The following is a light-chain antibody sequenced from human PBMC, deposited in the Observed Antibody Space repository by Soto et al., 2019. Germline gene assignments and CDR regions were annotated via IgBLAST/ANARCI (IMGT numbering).Light chain of an antibody. CDR3: SSYTSSGTLGV. CDR1: SSDVGGYNY. J-gene: IGLJ2*01. Sequence: QSALTQPASVSGSPGQSITISCTGTSSDVGGYNYVSWYQQHPGKAPKLMIYEVSSRTSGVSNRFSGSKSGNTASLTISGLQAEDEADYYCSSYTSSGTLGVFGGGTKVTVL. V-gene: IGLV2-14*01. CDR2: EVS.